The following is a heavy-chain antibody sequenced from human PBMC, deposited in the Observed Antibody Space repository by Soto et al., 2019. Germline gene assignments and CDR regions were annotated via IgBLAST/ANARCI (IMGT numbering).Heavy chain of an antibody. CDR3: AKSLSGTTWYWYFDL. V-gene: IGHV3-23*01. CDR1: GFTFSSYA. Sequence: EVQLLESGGGLVQPGGSLRLSCAASGFTFSSYAMSWVRQAPGKGLEWVSAISGSGGSTYYADSVKGRFAISRDNSKNTLYLQMNSLRAEDTAVYYCAKSLSGTTWYWYFDLWGRGTLVTVSS. D-gene: IGHD1-7*01. J-gene: IGHJ2*01. CDR2: ISGSGGST.